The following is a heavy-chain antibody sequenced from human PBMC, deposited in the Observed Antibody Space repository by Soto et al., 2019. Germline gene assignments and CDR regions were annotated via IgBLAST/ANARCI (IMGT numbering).Heavy chain of an antibody. D-gene: IGHD3-22*01. Sequence: GRSLRLSCTASGFKFSCYASTCVRQATCEGLEWVSVISGSGGVTYFADSVKGRLNVSSDNSKNTVFLQLKNVRAEDSAVYFCAKVLSHYYGWFEPWGLGTLVNVSS. J-gene: IGHJ5*02. V-gene: IGHV3-23*01. CDR1: GFKFSCYA. CDR2: ISGSGGVT. CDR3: AKVLSHYYGWFEP.